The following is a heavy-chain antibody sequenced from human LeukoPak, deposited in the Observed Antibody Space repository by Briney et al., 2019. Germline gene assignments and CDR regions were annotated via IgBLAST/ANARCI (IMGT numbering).Heavy chain of an antibody. CDR1: GFTFSSYA. J-gene: IGHJ4*02. CDR2: ISYDGSNK. Sequence: GGSLRLSCAASGFTFSSYAMHWVRQAPGKGLEWVAVISYDGSNKYYADSVKGRFTISRDNSKNTLYLQMNGLRAEDTAVYYCEREGGSYFGDYWGQGTLVTVSS. D-gene: IGHD1-26*01. CDR3: EREGGSYFGDY. V-gene: IGHV3-30-3*01.